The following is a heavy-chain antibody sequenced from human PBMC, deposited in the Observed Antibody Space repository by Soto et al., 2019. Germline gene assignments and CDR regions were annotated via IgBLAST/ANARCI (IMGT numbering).Heavy chain of an antibody. CDR1: GFTFSHYG. CDR3: ARYSGKYQGPIDY. Sequence: QVQLVESGGGVVQPGRSLRLSCAASGFTFSHYGIHWVRQAPGKGLEWLAVISYDGSNKHYADSVKGRFTVSRDNSKNTLYLQMNSLRAEETAVYFCARYSGKYQGPIDYWGQGTRVTVSS. V-gene: IGHV3-30*03. J-gene: IGHJ4*02. D-gene: IGHD1-26*01. CDR2: ISYDGSNK.